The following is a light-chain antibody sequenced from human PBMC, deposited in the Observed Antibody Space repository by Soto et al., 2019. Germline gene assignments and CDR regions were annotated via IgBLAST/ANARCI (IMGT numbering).Light chain of an antibody. J-gene: IGKJ1*01. CDR2: GAS. CDR1: QSISSD. V-gene: IGKV3-15*01. CDR3: QQFYRGWT. Sequence: EIVMTHSPATLSVSPGKRATLCCRASQSISSDLAWYQQKPGQAPSLLIYGASTRATGIPARFSGSGSGTEFTLTISSLQSEDFAVYYCQQFYRGWTFGQGTKVEIE.